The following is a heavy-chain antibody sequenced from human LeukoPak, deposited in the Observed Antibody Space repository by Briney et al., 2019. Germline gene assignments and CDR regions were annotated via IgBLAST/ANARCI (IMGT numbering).Heavy chain of an antibody. CDR3: AGAGSYSH. CDR2: ISNAGRT. Sequence: GGSLRLSCAASGFTVSNNHMTWVRQAPGKGLEWVSIISNAGRTHYSDSVKGRFNISRDNSKNSVYLQMNSLRAEDTAVYYCAGAGSYSHLGQGTLVTVSS. V-gene: IGHV3-66*01. CDR1: GFTVSNNH. D-gene: IGHD3-10*01. J-gene: IGHJ4*02.